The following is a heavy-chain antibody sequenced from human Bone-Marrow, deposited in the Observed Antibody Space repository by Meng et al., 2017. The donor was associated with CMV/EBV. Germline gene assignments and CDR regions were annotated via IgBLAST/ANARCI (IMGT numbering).Heavy chain of an antibody. CDR1: GFSLSTSGMC. CDR3: TTQIAVAGTYYYYYGMDV. J-gene: IGHJ6*02. CDR2: IDWDDDK. Sequence: SGPTLVKPTQTLTLTCTFSGFSLSTSGMCVSWVRQPPGKALEWLALIDWDDDKYYSTSLKTRLIISKDTSKNQVVLTMTNMDPVDTATYYCTTQIAVAGTYYYYYGMDVWGQGTTVTVSS. D-gene: IGHD6-19*01. V-gene: IGHV2-70*20.